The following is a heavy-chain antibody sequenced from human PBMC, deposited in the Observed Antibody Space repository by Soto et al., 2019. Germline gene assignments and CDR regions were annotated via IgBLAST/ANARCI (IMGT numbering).Heavy chain of an antibody. Sequence: SSVKVSCKASGYTFTSYGIGWLLQDPGQGLEWMGWISTYNGNTNYAQKLQGRVTMTTDTSTNTAYMELRSLRSDDTAVYYCASQRYCSGGICSYFDNWGQGTLVTVSS. D-gene: IGHD2-15*01. CDR1: GYTFTSYG. CDR3: ASQRYCSGGICSYFDN. J-gene: IGHJ4*02. V-gene: IGHV1-18*01. CDR2: ISTYNGNT.